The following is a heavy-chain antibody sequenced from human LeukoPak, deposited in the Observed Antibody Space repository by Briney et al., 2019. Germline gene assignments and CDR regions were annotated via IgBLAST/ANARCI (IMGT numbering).Heavy chain of an antibody. CDR1: GGSISSYY. CDR3: ARGFGYSSGWYNWFDP. D-gene: IGHD6-19*01. J-gene: IGHJ5*02. V-gene: IGHV4-4*07. Sequence: PPETLSLTCTVSGGSISSYYWSWIRQPAGKGLEWIGRIYTSGSTNYNPSLKSRVTMSVDTSKNQFSLKLSSVTAADTAVYYRARGFGYSSGWYNWFDPWGQGTLVTVSS. CDR2: IYTSGST.